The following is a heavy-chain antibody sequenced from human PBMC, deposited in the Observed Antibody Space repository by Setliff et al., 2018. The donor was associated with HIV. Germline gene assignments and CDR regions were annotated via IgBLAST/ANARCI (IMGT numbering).Heavy chain of an antibody. Sequence: SVKVSCKASGYTFSYAMHWVRQAPGQRLEWMGWINAGNGNTKYSQKFQGRVTITRDTSASKAYMELSSLRSEDTAVYYCASIDCGGDCYSYNYYAMDVWGQGTTVTVSS. D-gene: IGHD2-21*02. CDR1: GYTFSYA. CDR2: INAGNGNT. J-gene: IGHJ6*02. CDR3: ASIDCGGDCYSYNYYAMDV. V-gene: IGHV1-3*01.